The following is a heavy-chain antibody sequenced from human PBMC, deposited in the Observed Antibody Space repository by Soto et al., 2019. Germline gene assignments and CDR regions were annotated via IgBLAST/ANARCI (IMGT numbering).Heavy chain of an antibody. D-gene: IGHD3-22*01. CDR3: ARDFDTYYYDSSGYYYGSFFDY. CDR2: LIPIFGTA. Sequence: QVQLVQSGAEVKKPGSSVKVSCKASGGTFSSYAISWVRQAPGQGLEWMGGLIPIFGTANYAKKFQGRVMITGDESTSTDYMELRSLRSEDTAVYYCARDFDTYYYDSSGYYYGSFFDYWGQGTLVTVSS. J-gene: IGHJ4*02. CDR1: GGTFSSYA. V-gene: IGHV1-69*01.